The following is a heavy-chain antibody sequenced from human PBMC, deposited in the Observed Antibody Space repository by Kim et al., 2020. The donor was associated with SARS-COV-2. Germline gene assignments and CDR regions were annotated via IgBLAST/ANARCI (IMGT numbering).Heavy chain of an antibody. CDR3: ARDIADIVATIPDY. Sequence: ADSVKGRFTISRDNAKNALYLQMNSLRAEDTAVYYCARDIADIVATIPDYWGQGTLVTVSS. D-gene: IGHD5-12*01. J-gene: IGHJ4*02. V-gene: IGHV3-21*01.